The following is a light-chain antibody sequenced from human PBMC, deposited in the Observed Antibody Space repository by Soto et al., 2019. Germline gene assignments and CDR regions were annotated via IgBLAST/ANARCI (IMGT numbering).Light chain of an antibody. CDR2: DVT. Sequence: QSALTQPASLSGSPGQSITISCTGTGSDIGGYNYVSWYQQHPGKAPKLIIHDVTNRPSGVSDRFFGSKSGNTASLTISGLQAEDEADYYCSSYRASSTTHYVFGTGTKLTAL. CDR3: SSYRASSTTHYV. J-gene: IGLJ1*01. V-gene: IGLV2-14*03. CDR1: GSDIGGYNY.